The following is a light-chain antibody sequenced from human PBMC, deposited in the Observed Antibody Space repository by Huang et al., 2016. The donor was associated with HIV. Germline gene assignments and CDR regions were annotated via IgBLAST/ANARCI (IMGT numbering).Light chain of an antibody. CDR3: QQYYTSPYT. CDR2: WAS. CDR1: QSILYSSNNKNY. Sequence: DIVMTQSPDSLAVSLCARATINCKSSQSILYSSNNKNYLAWFQQKPGNPPKLLITWASTRESGGPARVSGSGSVTDFTRTITSLQAGDVAVYYCQQYYTSPYTLGQGTKLEIK. V-gene: IGKV4-1*01. J-gene: IGKJ2*01.